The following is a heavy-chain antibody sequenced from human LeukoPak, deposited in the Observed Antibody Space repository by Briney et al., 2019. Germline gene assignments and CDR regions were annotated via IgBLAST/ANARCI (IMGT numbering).Heavy chain of an antibody. CDR1: VCTFTGSY. Sequence: SSVKVSFKTSVCTFTGSYMHWVRQAPGQGLEWMGCVNPNSGETKIAQKFQGRVTMTRDTSIRTVYMDLGGLRSDDTAVYYCARVLFTSGYNYWGPGSLVTVSS. D-gene: IGHD3-9*01. CDR3: ARVLFTSGYNY. J-gene: IGHJ4*02. CDR2: VNPNSGET. V-gene: IGHV1-2*02.